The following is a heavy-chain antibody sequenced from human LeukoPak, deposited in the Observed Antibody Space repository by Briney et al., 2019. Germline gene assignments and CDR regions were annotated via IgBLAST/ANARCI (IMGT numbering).Heavy chain of an antibody. Sequence: SETLSLTCTVSGGSISSYYWYWIRQPPRTGLEWVGYRYYSKSTSYYPSLKMRIHVSVDTYKNQFSLSLSSVTVADPAADLFARSVGWFGEYEDDWGQGTLVTVST. D-gene: IGHD3-10*01. CDR1: GGSISSYY. CDR2: RYYSKST. CDR3: ARSVGWFGEYEDD. J-gene: IGHJ4*02. V-gene: IGHV4-59*13.